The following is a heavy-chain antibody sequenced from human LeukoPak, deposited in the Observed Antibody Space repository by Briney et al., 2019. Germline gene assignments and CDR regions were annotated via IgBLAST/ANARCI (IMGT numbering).Heavy chain of an antibody. CDR2: MNPNSGNT. J-gene: IGHJ4*02. CDR1: GYTFTSYD. Sequence: ASVKVSCKASGYTFTSYDINWVRQATGQGLERMGWMNPNSGNTGYAQKFQGRVTMTRNTSISTAYMELSSLRSEDTAVYYCARGGYCSSTSCIDYWGQGTLVTVSS. CDR3: ARGGYCSSTSCIDY. D-gene: IGHD2-2*01. V-gene: IGHV1-8*01.